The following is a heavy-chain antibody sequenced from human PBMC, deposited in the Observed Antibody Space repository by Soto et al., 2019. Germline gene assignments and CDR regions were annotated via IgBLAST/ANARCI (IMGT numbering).Heavy chain of an antibody. D-gene: IGHD2-21*01. Sequence: PGGSLRLSCAASGFNFGNNAVSWFRQAPGKGLEWVGSIRSRAYSRTTEYAASVRGRFTISRDDSKSIAYLQMDSLKSEDTAVYYCTRGLSGKETIPYYFDHWGQGTQVTVSS. CDR2: IRSRAYSRTT. V-gene: IGHV3-49*03. CDR3: TRGLSGKETIPYYFDH. J-gene: IGHJ4*02. CDR1: GFNFGNNA.